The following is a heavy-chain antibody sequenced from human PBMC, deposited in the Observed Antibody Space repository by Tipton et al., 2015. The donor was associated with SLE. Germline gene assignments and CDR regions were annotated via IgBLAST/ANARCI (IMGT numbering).Heavy chain of an antibody. CDR1: GGSFSGYY. CDR2: INHSGST. V-gene: IGHV4-34*01. D-gene: IGHD6-13*01. J-gene: IGHJ4*02. CDR3: ARLRAAAGFGY. Sequence: AGLVKPSETLSLTCAVYGGSFSGYYWSWIRQPPGKGLEWIGEINHSGSTNYNPSLESRVTISVDTSKNQFSLKLSSVTAADTAVYYCARLRAAAGFGYWGQGTLVTVSS.